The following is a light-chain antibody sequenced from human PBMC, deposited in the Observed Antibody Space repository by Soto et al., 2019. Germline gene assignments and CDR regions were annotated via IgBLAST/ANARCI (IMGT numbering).Light chain of an antibody. Sequence: QSFLTQPPSVSGAPGQRVTISCTGSSSNIGAGFEIHWYQQLPGTAPKLLIYANTNRPSGVPDRFSGSKSGTSASLAITGLQAEDEADYYCQSFDNNLNGWVFGGGTKVTVL. CDR3: QSFDNNLNGWV. J-gene: IGLJ3*02. V-gene: IGLV1-40*01. CDR2: ANT. CDR1: SSNIGAGFE.